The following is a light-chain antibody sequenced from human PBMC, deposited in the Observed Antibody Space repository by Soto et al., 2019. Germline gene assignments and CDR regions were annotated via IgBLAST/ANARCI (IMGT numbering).Light chain of an antibody. CDR1: QSISSW. J-gene: IGKJ1*01. Sequence: DIQITQSPSTLSASVGDSVTIPCRASQSISSWLAWYQQKQGKAPKLLIYKASSLESGVPSRFRGSGSGTEFTLTISRLQPEDFATYYCQQSYSNPRTFGQGTQVDI. V-gene: IGKV1-5*03. CDR2: KAS. CDR3: QQSYSNPRT.